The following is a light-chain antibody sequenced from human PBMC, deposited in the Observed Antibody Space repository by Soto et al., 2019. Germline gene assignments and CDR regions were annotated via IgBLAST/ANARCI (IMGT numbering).Light chain of an antibody. Sequence: EIVLTQSPATLSLSPGERATLSCRASQSVSSYLAWYQQKPGQAPRLLIYDASNRATGIPARFSGSGSGTDFTLTVISLEPEDTAVYYCQQRSNWPPNTFGQETKLGIK. V-gene: IGKV3-11*01. CDR3: QQRSNWPPNT. CDR2: DAS. CDR1: QSVSSY. J-gene: IGKJ2*01.